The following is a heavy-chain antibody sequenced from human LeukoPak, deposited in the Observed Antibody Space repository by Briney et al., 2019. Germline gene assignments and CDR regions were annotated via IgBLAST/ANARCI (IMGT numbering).Heavy chain of an antibody. J-gene: IGHJ4*02. CDR2: INWNSGSI. CDR3: AKDAYYGSGSYNGFDY. Sequence: GRSLRLSCEGSGFTYIDYSMHWIRQPPGKGLEWVGGINWNSGSIGYADSVKGRFTISIDKAKNSLYLQMNSLGTADTALYYCAKDAYYGSGSYNGFDYWGQGTLVTVSS. CDR1: GFTYIDYS. D-gene: IGHD3-10*01. V-gene: IGHV3-9*01.